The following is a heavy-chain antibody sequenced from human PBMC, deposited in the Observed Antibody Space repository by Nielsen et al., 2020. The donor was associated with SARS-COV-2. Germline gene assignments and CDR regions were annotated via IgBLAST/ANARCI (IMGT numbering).Heavy chain of an antibody. D-gene: IGHD1-1*01. CDR1: GYSFTSYW. CDR3: ARRDGHTNNWYFDL. CDR2: IYPGDSDT. V-gene: IGHV5-51*01. Sequence: GGSLRLSCKGSGYSFTSYWIGWVRQMPGKGLEWMGIIYPGDSDTRYSPSFQGQVTISADKSISTAYLQWSSLKASGTAMYYCARRDGHTNNWYFDLWGRGTLVTVSS. J-gene: IGHJ2*01.